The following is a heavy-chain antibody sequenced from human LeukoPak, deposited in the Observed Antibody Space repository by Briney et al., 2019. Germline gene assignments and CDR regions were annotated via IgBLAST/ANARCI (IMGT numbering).Heavy chain of an antibody. CDR3: ARGDVVVVAATPYDY. D-gene: IGHD2-15*01. Sequence: GGSLRLSCAASGFTFSSYSMNWVRQAPGKGLEWVSSISSSSNYIYYADSVKGRFTISRDNAKNSLYLKMNSLRAEDTAVYYCARGDVVVVAATPYDYWGQGTLVTVSS. J-gene: IGHJ4*02. CDR1: GFTFSSYS. V-gene: IGHV3-21*01. CDR2: ISSSSNYI.